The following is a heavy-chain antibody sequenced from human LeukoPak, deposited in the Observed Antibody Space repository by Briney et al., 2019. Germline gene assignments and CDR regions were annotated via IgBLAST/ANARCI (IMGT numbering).Heavy chain of an antibody. V-gene: IGHV1-8*01. CDR3: ARGEVDTAMVTFFWFDP. CDR2: MNPSSGNT. Sequence: ASVKVSCKASGYTFTSYDINWVRQATGQGLEWMGWMNPSSGNTGYAQKFQGRVTMTRNTSISTAYMELSSLRSEDTAVYYCARGEVDTAMVTFFWFDPWGQGTLVTVSS. D-gene: IGHD5-18*01. J-gene: IGHJ5*02. CDR1: GYTFTSYD.